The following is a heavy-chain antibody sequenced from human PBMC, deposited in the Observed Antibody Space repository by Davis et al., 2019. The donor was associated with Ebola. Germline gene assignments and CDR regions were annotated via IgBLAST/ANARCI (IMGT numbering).Heavy chain of an antibody. CDR3: ARSPRWNYYDSSGYYYWYGIDP. D-gene: IGHD3-22*01. CDR2: INPSGGST. CDR1: GYTFTSYY. J-gene: IGHJ5*02. V-gene: IGHV1-46*01. Sequence: AASVKVSCKASGYTFTSYYMHWVRQAPGQGLEWMGIINPSGGSTSYAQKFQGRVTMTRNTSISTAYMELSSLRSKDTAVYYCARSPRWNYYDSSGYYYWYGIDPWGQGTLVTVSS.